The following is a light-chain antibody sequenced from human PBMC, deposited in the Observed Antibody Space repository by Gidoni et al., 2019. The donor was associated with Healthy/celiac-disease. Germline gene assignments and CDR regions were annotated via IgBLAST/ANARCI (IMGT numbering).Light chain of an antibody. J-gene: IGKJ2*01. CDR1: QSVTSN. V-gene: IGKV3-11*01. CDR2: DAS. CDR3: QQRSNWPPA. Sequence: IVSTQSPATLSLSPGERATISCRASQSVTSNLAWYQQKPGQAPRLLIYDASTRATGIPARFSGSGSGTDFTLTISSLEPEDFAVYYCQQRSNWPPAFGQGTKLEIK.